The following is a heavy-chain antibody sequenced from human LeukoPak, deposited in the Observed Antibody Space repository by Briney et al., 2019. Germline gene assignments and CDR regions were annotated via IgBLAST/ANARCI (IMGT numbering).Heavy chain of an antibody. CDR2: IKQDGSEK. D-gene: IGHD3-22*01. J-gene: IGHJ4*02. Sequence: GGSLRLSCAASGFTCSSYWMSWVRQAPGKGLEWVANIKQDGSEKYYVDSVKGRFTISRDNAKNSLFLQMNSLRAEDTAVYYCARGTEYYDSSGYPANYWGQGTLVTVSS. CDR3: ARGTEYYDSSGYPANY. V-gene: IGHV3-7*01. CDR1: GFTCSSYW.